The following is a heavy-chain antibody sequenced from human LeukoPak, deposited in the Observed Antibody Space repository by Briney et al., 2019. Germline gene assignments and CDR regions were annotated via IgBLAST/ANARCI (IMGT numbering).Heavy chain of an antibody. J-gene: IGHJ4*02. CDR3: AKGPLRGTAAAIDY. D-gene: IGHD2-2*01. CDR2: ISYDGRNI. Sequence: GGSLRLTCAASGFTFSSYGMHWVRQAPGKGLEWVAVISYDGRNIHYPDSVKGRFTISRDISTDTLWLQMDSLRTEDTAVYYCAKGPLRGTAAAIDYWGQGTLVTVSS. CDR1: GFTFSSYG. V-gene: IGHV3-30*18.